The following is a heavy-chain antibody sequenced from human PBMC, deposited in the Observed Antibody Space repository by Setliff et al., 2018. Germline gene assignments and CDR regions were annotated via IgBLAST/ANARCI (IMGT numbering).Heavy chain of an antibody. V-gene: IGHV4-59*01. CDR2: VYSGGSP. J-gene: IGHJ3*01. CDR3: ARLYHNDNSADFRRAPFDV. D-gene: IGHD3-22*01. CDR1: GDSMIGYY. Sequence: SETLSLTCKVSGDSMIGYYWSWIRQPPGKGLDWIGYVYSGGSPNYSPSFKSRVTMSIDTSKNQFSLKLKSVTAADTAVYYCARLYHNDNSADFRRAPFDVWGQGTMVTVSS.